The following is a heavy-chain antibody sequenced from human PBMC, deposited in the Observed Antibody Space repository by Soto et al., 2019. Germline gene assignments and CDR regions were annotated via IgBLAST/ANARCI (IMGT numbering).Heavy chain of an antibody. V-gene: IGHV5-51*01. Sequence: PGESLKISCKGSGYSFTSYWIGWVRQMPGKGLEWMGIIYPGDSDTRYSPSFQGQVTISADKSISTAYLQWSSLKASDTAMYYCARTSAAGKYYYGMDVWGQGTTVSVSS. CDR3: ARTSAAGKYYYGMDV. CDR2: IYPGDSDT. D-gene: IGHD6-13*01. J-gene: IGHJ6*02. CDR1: GYSFTSYW.